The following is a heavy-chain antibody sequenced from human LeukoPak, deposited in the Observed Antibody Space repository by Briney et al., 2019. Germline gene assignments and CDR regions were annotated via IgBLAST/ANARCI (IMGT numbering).Heavy chain of an antibody. D-gene: IGHD5-18*01. Sequence: PGGSLRLSCAASGFIFNKHAMSWVRQAPGKGLEWVSGLSGSGGSTDCADSVKGRFTVSRDNSKNTLFLQMNSLRAEDTAIYYCAKERGYGPADYWGQGTLVTVSS. J-gene: IGHJ4*02. CDR2: LSGSGGST. CDR3: AKERGYGPADY. CDR1: GFIFNKHA. V-gene: IGHV3-23*01.